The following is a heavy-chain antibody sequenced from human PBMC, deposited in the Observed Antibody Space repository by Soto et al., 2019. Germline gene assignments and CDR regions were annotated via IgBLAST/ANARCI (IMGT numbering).Heavy chain of an antibody. J-gene: IGHJ4*02. D-gene: IGHD6-19*01. CDR2: IYGGGTT. Sequence: EVQLVESGGGLNQPGGSLRLSCAASGFSVSSKYMTWVRQAPGKGLEWVSVIYGGGTTYYADSVKGRFTISRDNSKNTLYLQMNSLRAEDTAVYYCVQTTGWPGFDFWGQGTLVIVSS. V-gene: IGHV3-53*01. CDR3: VQTTGWPGFDF. CDR1: GFSVSSKY.